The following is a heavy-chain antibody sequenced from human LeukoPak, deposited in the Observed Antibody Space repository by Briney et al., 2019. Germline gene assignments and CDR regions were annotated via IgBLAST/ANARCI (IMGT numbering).Heavy chain of an antibody. Sequence: PSETLSLTCTVSGGSINTGDYYWTWIRQPPGKGLEWIGSLFYTGNTYYNPSLKTRVTISIDTSKSQFSLKLSSVTAADTAVYYCARENIVSTRDFDYWGQGTLVTVSS. V-gene: IGHV4-39*07. CDR1: GGSINTGDYY. CDR2: LFYTGNT. D-gene: IGHD5/OR15-5a*01. J-gene: IGHJ4*02. CDR3: ARENIVSTRDFDY.